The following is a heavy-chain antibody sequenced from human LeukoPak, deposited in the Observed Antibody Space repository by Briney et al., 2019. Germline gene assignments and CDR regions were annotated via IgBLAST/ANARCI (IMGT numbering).Heavy chain of an antibody. CDR2: ISGSGGST. Sequence: PGGSLRLSCAASGFTFSSYAMSWVRQAPGKGLEWVSAISGSGGSTYYADSVKGRFTISRDNSKNTLYLQMNSLRAEDTAVYYCATAYHYDSSGYHDAFDIWGQGTMVTVSS. CDR1: GFTFSSYA. CDR3: ATAYHYDSSGYHDAFDI. V-gene: IGHV3-23*01. J-gene: IGHJ3*02. D-gene: IGHD3-22*01.